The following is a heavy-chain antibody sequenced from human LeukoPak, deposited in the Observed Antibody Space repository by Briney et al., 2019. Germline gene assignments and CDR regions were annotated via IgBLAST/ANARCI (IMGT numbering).Heavy chain of an antibody. CDR2: IYYSGST. CDR1: GGSISSSSYY. J-gene: IGHJ1*01. D-gene: IGHD2-15*01. Sequence: SETLSLTCTVSGGSISSSSYYWSWIRQPPGKGLEWIGYIYYSGSTNYNPSLKSRVTISVDTSKNQFSLKLSSVTAADTAVYYCASSTALGYCSGGSCYEYFQHWGQGTLVTVSS. V-gene: IGHV4-61*05. CDR3: ASSTALGYCSGGSCYEYFQH.